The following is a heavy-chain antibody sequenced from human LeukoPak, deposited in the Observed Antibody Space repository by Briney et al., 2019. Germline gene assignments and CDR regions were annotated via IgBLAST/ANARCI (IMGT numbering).Heavy chain of an antibody. CDR2: IYYSGST. V-gene: IGHV4-59*01. Sequence: SETLSLTCTVSGGSISSYYWSWIRQPPGKGLEWIGYIYYSGSTNYNPSLKSRVTISVDTSKNQFSLRPRSVTAADTAVYYCARVTGYMVEDYFDSWGQGTLVTVSS. CDR1: GGSISSYY. CDR3: ARVTGYMVEDYFDS. D-gene: IGHD6-13*01. J-gene: IGHJ4*02.